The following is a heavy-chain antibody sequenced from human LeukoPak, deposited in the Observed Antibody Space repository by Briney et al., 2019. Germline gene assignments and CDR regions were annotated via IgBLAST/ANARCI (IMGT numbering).Heavy chain of an antibody. Sequence: GASAKVSCKAPGYTFTSISWVRRAPGQGLEGMGWISAYNGNTNYAQKLQGRVTMTTDTSTSTDYMELRSLRSDDTAVYYCARGMGDLDSWGQGTLVTVSS. D-gene: IGHD3-16*01. CDR3: ARGMGDLDS. J-gene: IGHJ4*02. CDR1: GYTFTS. CDR2: ISAYNGNT. V-gene: IGHV1-18*01.